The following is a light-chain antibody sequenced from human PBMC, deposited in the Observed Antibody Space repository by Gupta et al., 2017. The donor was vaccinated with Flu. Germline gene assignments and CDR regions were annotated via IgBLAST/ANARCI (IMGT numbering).Light chain of an antibody. Sequence: PSSPSASVGDRVTFTCRASQRVSSYSNWHQQKAGRAPELLIYAASRAQSGLPSRISGSGFAADITLIISMRHPEEFATYYCQQSDSTPHTFGQGTKLEIK. CDR3: QQSDSTPHT. J-gene: IGKJ2*01. CDR2: AAS. V-gene: IGKV1-39*01. CDR1: QRVSSY.